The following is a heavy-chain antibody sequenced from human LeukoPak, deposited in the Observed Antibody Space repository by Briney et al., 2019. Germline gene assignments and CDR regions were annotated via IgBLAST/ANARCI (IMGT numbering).Heavy chain of an antibody. V-gene: IGHV3-7*01. CDR2: INQDGRDK. CDR3: AGGAGY. Sequence: GGSLRLSCAASGFTFSSDWMSWVCQAPGKGLEWVANINQDGRDKSYVDSVRGRFTISRDNARNSLYLQMNSLRAEDTAMYYCAGGAGYWGQGTLVTVSS. CDR1: GFTFSSDW. J-gene: IGHJ4*02.